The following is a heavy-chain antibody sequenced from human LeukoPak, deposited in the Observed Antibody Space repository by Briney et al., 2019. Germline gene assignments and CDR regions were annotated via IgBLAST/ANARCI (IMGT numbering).Heavy chain of an antibody. CDR2: IYYSGST. Sequence: SETLSLTCTVSGGSVSSGSYYWSWIRQPPGQGLEWIGYIYYSGSTNYNPSLKSRVTISVDTSKNQFSLKLSSVTAADTAVYYCARDLITGTVRFDPWGQGTLVTVSS. J-gene: IGHJ5*02. D-gene: IGHD1-7*01. CDR3: ARDLITGTVRFDP. V-gene: IGHV4-61*01. CDR1: GGSVSSGSYY.